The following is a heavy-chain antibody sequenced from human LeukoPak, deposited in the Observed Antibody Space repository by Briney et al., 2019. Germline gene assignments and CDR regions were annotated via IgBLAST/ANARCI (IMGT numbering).Heavy chain of an antibody. D-gene: IGHD6-19*01. CDR1: GGSISSGDYS. J-gene: IGHJ3*02. Sequence: SETLSLTCTVSGGSISSGDYSWSWIRQPPGKGLEWIGYIYYSGSTYYNPSLKSRVTISVDTSKNQFSLKLSSVTAADTAVYYCARTPSGWYAFDIWGQGTMVTVSS. CDR2: IYYSGST. CDR3: ARTPSGWYAFDI. V-gene: IGHV4-30-4*01.